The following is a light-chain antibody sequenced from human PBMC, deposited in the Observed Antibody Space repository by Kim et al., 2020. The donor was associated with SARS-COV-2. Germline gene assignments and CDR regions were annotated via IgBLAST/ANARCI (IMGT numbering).Light chain of an antibody. CDR1: QDIKNH. CDR2: AAS. Sequence: ASVGDRVTIPCWASQDIKNHLGWYQQKPGKAPKRLIYAASSLQSGVPSRFSGSGSGTEFTLTISSLQPEDFATYYCLQHSTFPITFGQGTRLEIK. V-gene: IGKV1-17*01. CDR3: LQHSTFPIT. J-gene: IGKJ5*01.